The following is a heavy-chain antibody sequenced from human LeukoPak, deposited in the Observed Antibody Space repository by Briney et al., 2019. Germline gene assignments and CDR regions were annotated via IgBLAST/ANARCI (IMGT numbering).Heavy chain of an antibody. V-gene: IGHV4-59*12. J-gene: IGHJ4*02. D-gene: IGHD4-17*01. Sequence: SETLSLTCTVSGGSISSGYWSWIRQPPGKGLEWIGYIYYSGSTNYNPSLKSRVTISVDTSKNQFSLKLSSVTAADTAVYYCAREREGPYGYLDYWGQGTLVTVSS. CDR2: IYYSGST. CDR3: AREREGPYGYLDY. CDR1: GGSISSGY.